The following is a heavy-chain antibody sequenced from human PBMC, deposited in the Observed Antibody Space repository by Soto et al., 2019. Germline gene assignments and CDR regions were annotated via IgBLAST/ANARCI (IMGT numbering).Heavy chain of an antibody. CDR2: ISYDGSNK. Sequence: QVQLVESGGGVVQPGRSLRLSCAASGFTFSSYAMHWVRQAPGEGLEWVAVISYDGSNKYYADSVKGRFTISRDNSKNTLYLQMNSMRAEDTAVYYCARSGGYYDSSGYFAQYGMDVWGQGTTVTVSS. V-gene: IGHV3-30-3*01. CDR3: ARSGGYYDSSGYFAQYGMDV. J-gene: IGHJ6*02. CDR1: GFTFSSYA. D-gene: IGHD3-22*01.